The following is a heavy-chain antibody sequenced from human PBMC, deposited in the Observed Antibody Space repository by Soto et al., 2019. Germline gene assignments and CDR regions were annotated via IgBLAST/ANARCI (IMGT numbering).Heavy chain of an antibody. CDR1: GFTFSDYY. D-gene: IGHD6-13*01. CDR2: ISSSSYT. J-gene: IGHJ3*02. Sequence: GGSLRLSCAASGFTFSDYYMSWIRQAPGKGLEWVSYISSSSYTNYADSVKGRFTISRDNAKNSLYLQMNSLRAEDTAVYYCARDWVIAAAGTGADAFDIWGQGTMVTVSS. V-gene: IGHV3-11*06. CDR3: ARDWVIAAAGTGADAFDI.